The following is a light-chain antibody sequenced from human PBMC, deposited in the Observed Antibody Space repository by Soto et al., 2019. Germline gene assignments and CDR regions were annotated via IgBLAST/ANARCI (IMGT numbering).Light chain of an antibody. V-gene: IGLV1-51*01. CDR1: SSNIGNNY. Sequence: QSVLTQPPSVSAAPGQKVTISCSGSSSNIGNNYVSWYQQLPGTAPKLLIYDNNKRPSGIPDRFSGSKSGASATLGITGLQTGDEADYYCGTWDNSLSAVVFGGGTKRTVL. CDR2: DNN. CDR3: GTWDNSLSAVV. J-gene: IGLJ2*01.